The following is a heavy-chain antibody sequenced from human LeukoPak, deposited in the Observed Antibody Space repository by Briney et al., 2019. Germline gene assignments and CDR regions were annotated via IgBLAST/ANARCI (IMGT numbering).Heavy chain of an antibody. D-gene: IGHD3-10*01. CDR2: IYYSGST. CDR3: ARRVVRGVINY. V-gene: IGHV4-39*01. J-gene: IGHJ4*02. Sequence: PSETLSLTCTVSGGSISSSSYYWGWIRQPPGKRLEWIGSIYYSGSTYYNPSLKSRVTISVDTSKNQFSLKLSSVTAADTAVYYCARRVVRGVINYWGQGTLVTVSS. CDR1: GGSISSSSYY.